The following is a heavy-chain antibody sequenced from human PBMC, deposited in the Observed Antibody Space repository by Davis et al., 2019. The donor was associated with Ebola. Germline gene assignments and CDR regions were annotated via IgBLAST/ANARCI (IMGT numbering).Heavy chain of an antibody. D-gene: IGHD2-8*01. CDR1: GGSISSSNW. J-gene: IGHJ2*01. CDR3: ARGDPVYVAGVLGSWYFDL. V-gene: IGHV4-4*02. CDR2: IYHSGST. Sequence: PGGSLRLSCAVSGGSISSSNWWSWVRQPPGKGLEWIGEIYHSGSTNYNPSLKSRVTISVDKSKNQFSLKLSSVTAADTAVYYCARGDPVYVAGVLGSWYFDLWGRGTLVTVSS.